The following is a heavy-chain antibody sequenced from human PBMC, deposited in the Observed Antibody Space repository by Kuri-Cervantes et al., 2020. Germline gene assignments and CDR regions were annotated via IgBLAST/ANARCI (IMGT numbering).Heavy chain of an antibody. CDR3: ARGDDSRFFQD. Sequence: GESLKISCAASGFTFSSYEMNWVRQAPGKGLEWVSYISSSGSTIYYADSVKGRFTISRDNAKNSLYLQMNSLRAEDTAMHYCARGDDSRFFQDWGQGTLVTVSS. V-gene: IGHV3-48*03. J-gene: IGHJ1*01. CDR1: GFTFSSYE. CDR2: ISSSGSTI. D-gene: IGHD3-16*01.